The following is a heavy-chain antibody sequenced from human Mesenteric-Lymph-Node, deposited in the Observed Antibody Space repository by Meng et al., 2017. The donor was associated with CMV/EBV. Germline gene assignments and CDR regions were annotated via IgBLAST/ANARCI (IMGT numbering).Heavy chain of an antibody. Sequence: GSLRLSCTASGGSISSYYWGWIRQPPGKGLEWIGYIYYSGSTNYNPSLKSRVTMSVDTSKNHFSLKLNSVIAADTAVYYCARGRDDSDYYFDYWGQGTLVTVSS. V-gene: IGHV4-59*01. D-gene: IGHD5-24*01. CDR1: GGSISSYY. CDR3: ARGRDDSDYYFDY. J-gene: IGHJ4*02. CDR2: IYYSGST.